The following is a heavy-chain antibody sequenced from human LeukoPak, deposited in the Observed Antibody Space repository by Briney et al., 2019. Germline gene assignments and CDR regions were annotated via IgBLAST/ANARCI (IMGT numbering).Heavy chain of an antibody. CDR1: GFTFSSYA. CDR3: ARVSDDY. V-gene: IGHV3-53*01. Sequence: GGSLRLSCAASGFTFSSYAMSWVRQAPGKGLEWVSTIHSGGNTYYADSVKGRFTISRDNSKNTLYLQMNSLRAEDTAVYYCARVSDDYWGQGTLVTVSS. CDR2: IHSGGNT. J-gene: IGHJ4*02.